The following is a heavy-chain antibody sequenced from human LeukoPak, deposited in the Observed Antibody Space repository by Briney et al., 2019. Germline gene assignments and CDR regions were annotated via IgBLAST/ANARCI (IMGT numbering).Heavy chain of an antibody. CDR1: GGSISSTSYY. Sequence: SETLFLTCTVSGGSISSTSYYWGWIRQPPGKGLEWIGSIYYSGNTYYNPSLKSRVTISVDTSKNQFSLKLNSVTAADTAVYYCARGTTRGTAYYMDVWGKGTTVTVSS. J-gene: IGHJ6*03. CDR2: IYYSGNT. CDR3: ARGTTRGTAYYMDV. D-gene: IGHD1-1*01. V-gene: IGHV4-39*07.